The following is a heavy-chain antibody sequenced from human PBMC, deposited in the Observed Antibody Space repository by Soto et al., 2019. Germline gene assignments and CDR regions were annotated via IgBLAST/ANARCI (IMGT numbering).Heavy chain of an antibody. Sequence: QVQLQESGPGLVKPSETLSLTCTVSGGSISSYYWSWIRQPPGKGLEWIGYIYYSGSTNYNPSLKSRVTISVDTSKNQFSLKLSSVTAADTAVYYCARLGYSSSSAHYYYGMDVWGQGTTVTVSS. CDR3: ARLGYSSSSAHYYYGMDV. CDR1: GGSISSYY. V-gene: IGHV4-59*01. J-gene: IGHJ6*02. D-gene: IGHD6-6*01. CDR2: IYYSGST.